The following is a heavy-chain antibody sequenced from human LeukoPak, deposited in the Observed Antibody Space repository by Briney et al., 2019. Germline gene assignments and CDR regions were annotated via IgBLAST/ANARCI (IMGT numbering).Heavy chain of an antibody. CDR1: GGTFSIYA. CDR2: IIPIFGTA. J-gene: IGHJ5*02. Sequence: SVKVSCKASGGTFSIYAISWVRQAPGQGLEWMGGIIPIFGTANYAQKFQGRVTITADESTSTAYMELSSLRSEDTAVYYCARSMEDGYNYWFDPWGQGTLVTVSS. CDR3: ARSMEDGYNYWFDP. V-gene: IGHV1-69*13. D-gene: IGHD5-24*01.